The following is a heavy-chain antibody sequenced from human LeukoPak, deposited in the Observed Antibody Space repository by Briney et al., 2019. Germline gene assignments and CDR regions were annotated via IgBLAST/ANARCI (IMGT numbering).Heavy chain of an antibody. Sequence: ASVKVSCKASGYTLTYYYMHWVRQAPGQGLEWMGWINPNSGDTNYAQKFQGRVTMTRDTSISTAYMDLSRLTSDDTAIYYCARDWRGSYFPDFWGQGTLVTVSS. V-gene: IGHV1-2*02. D-gene: IGHD1-26*01. CDR2: INPNSGDT. J-gene: IGHJ4*02. CDR1: GYTLTYYY. CDR3: ARDWRGSYFPDF.